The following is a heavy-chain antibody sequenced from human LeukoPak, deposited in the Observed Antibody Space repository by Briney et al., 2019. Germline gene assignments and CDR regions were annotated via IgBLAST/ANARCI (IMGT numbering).Heavy chain of an antibody. J-gene: IGHJ4*02. CDR3: ARNMVRGVITLDY. V-gene: IGHV3-74*01. CDR2: INIDVSIT. Sequence: GGSLRLSCAASGFTFSNYWMHWVRQAPGKGLVWVSRINIDVSITTYADSVKGRFTISRDNAKNTLYLHMNSLRADDTAVYYCARNMVRGVITLDYWGQGTLVTVSS. CDR1: GFTFSNYW. D-gene: IGHD3-10*01.